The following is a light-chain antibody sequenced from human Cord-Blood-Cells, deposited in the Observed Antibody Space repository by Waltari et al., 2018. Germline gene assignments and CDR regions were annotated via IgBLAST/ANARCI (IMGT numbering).Light chain of an antibody. J-gene: IGLJ1*01. Sequence: QSALTQPASVSGSPGQSITISCTGTSSDVGGYNYVSWYQQHPGKAPKPLSYDVSKRPSGVSNRFSGSKSGNTASLTISGLQAEDEADYYCSSYTSSSTYVFGTGTKVTVL. CDR3: SSYTSSSTYV. CDR1: SSDVGGYNY. CDR2: DVS. V-gene: IGLV2-14*01.